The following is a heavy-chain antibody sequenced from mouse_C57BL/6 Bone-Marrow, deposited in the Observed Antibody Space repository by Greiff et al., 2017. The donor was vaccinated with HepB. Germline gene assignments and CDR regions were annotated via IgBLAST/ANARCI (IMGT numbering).Heavy chain of an antibody. CDR2: INPYNGGT. Sequence: EVQVVESGPVLVKPGASVKMSCKASGYTFTDYYMNWVKQSHGKSLEWIGVINPYNGGTSYNQKFKGKATLTVDKSSSTAYMELNSLTSEDSAVYYCARDSYYFDYWGQGTTLTVSS. CDR3: ARDSYYFDY. V-gene: IGHV1-19*01. J-gene: IGHJ2*01. CDR1: GYTFTDYY.